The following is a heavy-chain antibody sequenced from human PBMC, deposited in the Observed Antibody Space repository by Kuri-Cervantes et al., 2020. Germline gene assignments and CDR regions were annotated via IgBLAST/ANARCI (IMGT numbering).Heavy chain of an antibody. CDR2: IIPIFGTA. CDR3: ARATEAVAGTRAPHRYFDY. V-gene: IGHV1-69*06. J-gene: IGHJ4*02. D-gene: IGHD6-19*01. Sequence: SVKVSCKASGGTFSNYAISWVRQAPGQGLEWMGGIIPIFGTANYAQKFQGRVTITADKSTSTAYMELSSLRSEDTAVYYCARATEAVAGTRAPHRYFDYWGQGTLVTVSS. CDR1: GGTFSNYA.